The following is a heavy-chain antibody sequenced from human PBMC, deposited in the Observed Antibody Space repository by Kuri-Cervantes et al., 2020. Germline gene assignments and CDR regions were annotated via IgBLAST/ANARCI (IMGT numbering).Heavy chain of an antibody. CDR2: INHSGST. D-gene: IGHD3/OR15-3a*01. J-gene: IGHJ4*02. Sequence: SETLSLTCAVYGGSFSGYYWSWIRQPPGKGLEWIGEINHSGSTNYNPSLKSRVTISVDTSKNQFSLKLSSVTAADTAVYYCARRYLDGGADYWGQGTLVTVSS. CDR3: ARRYLDGGADY. V-gene: IGHV4-34*01. CDR1: GGSFSGYY.